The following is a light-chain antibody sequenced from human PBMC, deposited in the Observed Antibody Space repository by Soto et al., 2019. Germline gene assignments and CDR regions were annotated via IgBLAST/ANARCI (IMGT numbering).Light chain of an antibody. J-gene: IGLJ1*01. V-gene: IGLV2-14*01. CDR2: DVI. CDR3: SSYTSSSTYV. CDR1: SSDVGGYNY. Sequence: QSALTQPASVSGSPGQSITISCTGTSSDVGGYNYVSWYQQHPGKAPKLMIYDVINRPSGVSNRFSGSKSGNTASLTISGLQAEGEADYYCSSYTSSSTYVFGTGTKVTVL.